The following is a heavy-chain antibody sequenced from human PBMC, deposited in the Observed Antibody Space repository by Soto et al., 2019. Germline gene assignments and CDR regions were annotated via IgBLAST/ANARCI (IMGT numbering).Heavy chain of an antibody. Sequence: SVKVSCKASGGTFSSYAISWVRQAPGQGLEWMGGIIPIFGTANYAQKFQGRVTITADESTSTAYMELSSLRSEDTAVYYCARGIPYEVPTPMANRNYYYYGMDVWGQGNTVTVSS. CDR1: GGTFSSYA. J-gene: IGHJ6*02. V-gene: IGHV1-69*13. D-gene: IGHD5-12*01. CDR3: ARGIPYEVPTPMANRNYYYYGMDV. CDR2: IIPIFGTA.